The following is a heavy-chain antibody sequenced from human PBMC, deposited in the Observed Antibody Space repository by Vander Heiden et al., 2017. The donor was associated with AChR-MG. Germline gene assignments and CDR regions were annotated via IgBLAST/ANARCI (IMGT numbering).Heavy chain of an antibody. D-gene: IGHD6-19*01. V-gene: IGHV2-5*02. Sequence: QITLKESGPTLVIPTQTLTLTCTFSGFSLSPSGGGVGWIRQRPGKALEWLALIYWDDDKRYSPSLKSRLTITKDTSKNQVVLTMTNMDPVDTATYYCAHTQTFGYSSGWGSVYWGQGTLVTVSS. CDR3: AHTQTFGYSSGWGSVY. CDR1: GFSLSPSGGG. J-gene: IGHJ4*02. CDR2: IYWDDDK.